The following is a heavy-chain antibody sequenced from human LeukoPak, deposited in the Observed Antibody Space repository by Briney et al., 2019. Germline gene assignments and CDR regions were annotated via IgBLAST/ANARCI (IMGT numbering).Heavy chain of an antibody. V-gene: IGHV4-59*01. CDR1: GGSISSYY. J-gene: IGHJ3*02. Sequence: SETLSLTCTVSGGSISSYYWSWIRQPPGKGLGWIGYIYYSGSTNYNPSLKSRVTISVDTSKNQFSLKLSSVTAADTAVYYCARPIAVAPFDAFDIWGQGTMVTVSS. CDR2: IYYSGST. CDR3: ARPIAVAPFDAFDI. D-gene: IGHD6-19*01.